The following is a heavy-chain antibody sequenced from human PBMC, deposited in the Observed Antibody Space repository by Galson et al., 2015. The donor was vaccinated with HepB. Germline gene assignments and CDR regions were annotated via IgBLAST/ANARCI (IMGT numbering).Heavy chain of an antibody. CDR2: ISAYDGNT. Sequence: SVKVSCKASGYTFSSYSITWVRQAPGQGLEWMGWISAYDGNTEYAQNLQGRLTMTTDTSRTTAYMDLRSLRSDDTAVYYCARGALVAVVGATQNNWFDPWCQGTLVTVSS. D-gene: IGHD2-15*01. V-gene: IGHV1-18*01. J-gene: IGHJ5*02. CDR3: ARGALVAVVGATQNNWFDP. CDR1: GYTFSSYS.